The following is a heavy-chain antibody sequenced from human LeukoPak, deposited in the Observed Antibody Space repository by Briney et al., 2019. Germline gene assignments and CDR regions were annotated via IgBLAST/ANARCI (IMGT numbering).Heavy chain of an antibody. CDR1: GYSFTSYW. J-gene: IGHJ4*02. D-gene: IGHD6-13*01. CDR2: IYPGYSDT. V-gene: IGHV5-51*01. CDR3: ARRDSSSWYNIDY. Sequence: GESLKTSCHGSGYSFTSYWFGWVRQMPGKGLEWMGIIYPGYSDTRYSPSFQGQVTISADKSISTAYLQWSSLKASDTAMDYCARRDSSSWYNIDYWGQGTLVTVSS.